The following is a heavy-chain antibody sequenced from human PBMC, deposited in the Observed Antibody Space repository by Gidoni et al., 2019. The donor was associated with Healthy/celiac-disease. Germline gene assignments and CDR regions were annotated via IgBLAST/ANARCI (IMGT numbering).Heavy chain of an antibody. CDR1: GGPFRSYA. Sequence: QVQLVQSGAEVKKPGSSAKVSCKASGGPFRSYAISWVRQAPGQGLEWMGGIIPIFGTANYAQKFQGRVTITADEATSTAYMELSSLRSEDTAVYYCARVSSNWGSYDWFDPWGQGTLVTVSS. CDR2: IIPIFGTA. D-gene: IGHD7-27*01. V-gene: IGHV1-69*01. J-gene: IGHJ5*02. CDR3: ARVSSNWGSYDWFDP.